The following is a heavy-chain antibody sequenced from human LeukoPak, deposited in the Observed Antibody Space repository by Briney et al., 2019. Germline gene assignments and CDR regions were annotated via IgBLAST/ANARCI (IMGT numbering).Heavy chain of an antibody. CDR1: GFTFSNYG. CDR3: AKSRGGGSYVAASDY. D-gene: IGHD1-26*01. Sequence: GGTLRLSCAASGFTFSNYGMSWVRQAPGKGLEWVSAISGSGGRTYHADSVKGRFTMSRDNSKNTLYLQMNSLRAEDTALYYCAKSRGGGSYVAASDYWGQGTLVTVSS. CDR2: ISGSGGRT. V-gene: IGHV3-23*01. J-gene: IGHJ4*02.